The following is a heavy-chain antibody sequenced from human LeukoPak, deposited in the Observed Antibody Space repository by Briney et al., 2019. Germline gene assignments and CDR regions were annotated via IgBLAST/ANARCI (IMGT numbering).Heavy chain of an antibody. V-gene: IGHV3-11*01. CDR3: ARVQYCTNGVCRAGYYYGMEV. CDR1: GFTFSDYY. J-gene: IGHJ6*02. Sequence: GGSLRLSCAASGFTFSDYYMSWIRQAPGKGLEWVSYISSSGSTIYYADSVKGRFTISRDNAKNSLYLQMNSLRAEDTAVYYCARVQYCTNGVCRAGYYYGMEVWGQGTTVTVSS. D-gene: IGHD2-8*01. CDR2: ISSSGSTI.